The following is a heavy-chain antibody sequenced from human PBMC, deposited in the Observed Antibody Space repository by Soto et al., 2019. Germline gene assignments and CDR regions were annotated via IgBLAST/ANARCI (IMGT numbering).Heavy chain of an antibody. Sequence: GGSLRLSCAASGFTFSSYAMSWVRQAPGKGLEWVSAIGGSGGSTYYADSVKGRFTISRDNSKNTLYLQMNSLRAEDTAVYYCAKVTYYDFWSGYDGGMDVWGQGTTVTVSS. CDR2: IGGSGGST. J-gene: IGHJ6*02. CDR1: GFTFSSYA. CDR3: AKVTYYDFWSGYDGGMDV. D-gene: IGHD3-3*01. V-gene: IGHV3-23*01.